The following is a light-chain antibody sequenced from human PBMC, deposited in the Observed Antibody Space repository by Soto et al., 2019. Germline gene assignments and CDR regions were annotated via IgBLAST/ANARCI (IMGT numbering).Light chain of an antibody. CDR3: ASWDDSLKGWL. Sequence: QSVLTQPPLASGTPGQRVTISCSGSNSNIGGNTVSWYQQVPGTAPKLLIYTDNQRPSGVPRRFSGSKSDTSASLAINGLQSADEADYYCASWDDSLKGWLFGGGTKVTVL. J-gene: IGLJ3*02. CDR1: NSNIGGNT. V-gene: IGLV1-44*01. CDR2: TDN.